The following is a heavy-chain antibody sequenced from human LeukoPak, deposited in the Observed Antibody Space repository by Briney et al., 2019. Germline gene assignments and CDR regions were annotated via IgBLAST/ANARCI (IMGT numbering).Heavy chain of an antibody. D-gene: IGHD2-15*01. J-gene: IGHJ6*03. V-gene: IGHV4-39*01. CDR3: ARQHQCSGGSCYAYYYYYMDV. CDR2: IYYSGST. Sequence: PSETLSLTCTVSGGSISSSNYYWGWIRQPPGKGLEWIGSIYYSGSTYYNPSLKSRVTISVDTSKNQFSLKLSSVTAADTAVYYCARQHQCSGGSCYAYYYYYMDVWGKGTTVTVSS. CDR1: GGSISSSNYY.